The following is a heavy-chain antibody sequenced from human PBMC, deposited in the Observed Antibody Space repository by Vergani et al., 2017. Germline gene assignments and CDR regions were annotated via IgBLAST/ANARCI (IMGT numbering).Heavy chain of an antibody. J-gene: IGHJ5*02. V-gene: IGHV4-4*02. CDR1: GGSISSSNW. Sequence: QVQLQESGPGLVKPSGTLSLTCAVSGGSISSSNWWSWVRQPPGKGLEWIGEIYHSGSTNYNPSLKSRVTISVDKSKNQFSLKLSSVTAADPAVYYCARKAGAGYDILTGPKTFDPWGQGTLVTVSS. CDR3: ARKAGAGYDILTGPKTFDP. D-gene: IGHD3-9*01. CDR2: IYHSGST.